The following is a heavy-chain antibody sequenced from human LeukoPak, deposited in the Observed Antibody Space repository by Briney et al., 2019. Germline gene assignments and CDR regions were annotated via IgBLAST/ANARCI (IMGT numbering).Heavy chain of an antibody. J-gene: IGHJ4*02. D-gene: IGHD2-2*01. CDR2: INQHGTET. CDR3: AREAFCSSNRCYSDY. V-gene: IGHV3-7*04. Sequence: GGSLRLSCTASGFTFSGYWMNWVRQAPGKGLEWVASINQHGTETYTVDSVKGRFTISRDNAKNSLSLQMNSLKVDDTAVYYCAREAFCSSNRCYSDYRGQGTLVTVSS. CDR1: GFTFSGYW.